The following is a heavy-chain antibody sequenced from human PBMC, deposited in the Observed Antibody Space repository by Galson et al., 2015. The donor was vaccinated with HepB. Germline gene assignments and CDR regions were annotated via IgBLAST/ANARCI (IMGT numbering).Heavy chain of an antibody. V-gene: IGHV6-1*01. CDR2: TYYRSKWYN. Sequence: CAISGDSVSRNSAAWNWIRQSPSRGLEWLGRTYYRSKWYNDYAVSVKSRITINPDTSKNHFSLQLNSVTPEDTAVYYCARDLRSTSCYGCAFDIWGQGTMVTVSS. CDR3: ARDLRSTSCYGCAFDI. CDR1: GDSVSRNSAA. D-gene: IGHD2-2*01. J-gene: IGHJ3*02.